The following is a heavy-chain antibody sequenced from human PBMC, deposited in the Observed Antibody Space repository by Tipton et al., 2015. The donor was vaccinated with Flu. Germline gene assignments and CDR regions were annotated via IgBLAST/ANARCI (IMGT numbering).Heavy chain of an antibody. CDR2: IIPIFGTA. Sequence: QLVQSGAEVKKPGSSVKVSCKASGGTFSSYAISWVRQAPGQGLEWMGRIIPIFGTANYAQKFQGRVTITADESTSTAYMELSSLRSEDTAAYYCARGLIVPSTVAGYYYYGMDVWGQGTTVTVSS. D-gene: IGHD4-23*01. J-gene: IGHJ6*02. CDR1: GGTFSSYA. CDR3: ARGLIVPSTVAGYYYYGMDV. V-gene: IGHV1-69*18.